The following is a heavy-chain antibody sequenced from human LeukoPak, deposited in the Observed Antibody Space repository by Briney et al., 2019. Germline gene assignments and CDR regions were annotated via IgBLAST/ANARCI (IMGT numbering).Heavy chain of an antibody. CDR1: GGSISSYY. Sequence: LETLSLTCTVSGGSISSYYWSWIRQPPGKGLEWIGYIYYSGSTNYNPSLKSRVTISVDTSKNQFSLKLSSVTAADTAVYYCARRSVYYGMDVWGQGTTVTVSS. D-gene: IGHD2-15*01. J-gene: IGHJ6*02. V-gene: IGHV4-59*08. CDR3: ARRSVYYGMDV. CDR2: IYYSGST.